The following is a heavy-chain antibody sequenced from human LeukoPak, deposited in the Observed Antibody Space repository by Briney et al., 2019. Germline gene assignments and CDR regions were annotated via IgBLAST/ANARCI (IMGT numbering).Heavy chain of an antibody. CDR3: ARDEGYSSGWVEYFQH. J-gene: IGHJ1*01. Sequence: GGSLRLSCAASGFTFSSYSMNWVRQAPGKGLEWVSYISSSSSTIYYADSVKGRFTISRDNAKNSLYLQMNSLRAEDTAVYYCARDEGYSSGWVEYFQHWGQGTLVTVSS. CDR2: ISSSSSTI. CDR1: GFTFSSYS. V-gene: IGHV3-48*04. D-gene: IGHD6-19*01.